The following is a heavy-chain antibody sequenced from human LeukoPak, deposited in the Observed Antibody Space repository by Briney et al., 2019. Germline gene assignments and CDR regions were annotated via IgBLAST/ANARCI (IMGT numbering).Heavy chain of an antibody. Sequence: PGGSLRLSCAASGFTFSSYWMHWVRQTPGKGLVWVSRINSDGSSTRYADSVKGRFTISRDNAKNTLYLQMNSLRAEDTAVYYCAREKIAVAGRGFDYWGQGTLVTVSS. J-gene: IGHJ4*02. CDR3: AREKIAVAGRGFDY. CDR2: INSDGSST. CDR1: GFTFSSYW. V-gene: IGHV3-74*01. D-gene: IGHD6-19*01.